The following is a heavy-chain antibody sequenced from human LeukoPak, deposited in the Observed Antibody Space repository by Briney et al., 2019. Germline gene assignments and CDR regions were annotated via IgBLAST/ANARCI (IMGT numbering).Heavy chain of an antibody. Sequence: ASVKVSCKASGGTFSSYAISWVRQAPGQGLEWMGGIIPIFGTANYAQKFQGRVTITADESTSTAYMELSSLRSEDTAAYYCARGYDSSGYYYVSWFDPWGQGTLVTVSS. CDR2: IIPIFGTA. J-gene: IGHJ5*02. CDR1: GGTFSSYA. V-gene: IGHV1-69*13. D-gene: IGHD3-22*01. CDR3: ARGYDSSGYYYVSWFDP.